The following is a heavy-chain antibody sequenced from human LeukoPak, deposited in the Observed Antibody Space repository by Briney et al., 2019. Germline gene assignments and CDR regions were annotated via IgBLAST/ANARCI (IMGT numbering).Heavy chain of an antibody. CDR1: GGSFSGYY. V-gene: IGHV4-34*01. CDR2: INHSGST. D-gene: IGHD3-10*01. CDR3: AREMTMVRGVTDY. J-gene: IGHJ4*02. Sequence: SETLSLTCAVYGGSFSGYYWSWIRQPPGKGLEWIGEINHSGSTNYNPSLKSRVTISVDTSKNQFSLKLSSVTAADTAVYYCAREMTMVRGVTDYWGQGTLVTVSS.